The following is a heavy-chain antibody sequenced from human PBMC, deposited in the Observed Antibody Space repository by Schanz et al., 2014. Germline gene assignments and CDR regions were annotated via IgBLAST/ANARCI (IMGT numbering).Heavy chain of an antibody. CDR2: IRGSGGST. V-gene: IGHV3-23*04. CDR3: AKEFSSSWWYGMDV. CDR1: GFTFRTYG. Sequence: VQLVESGGGVVQPGGSLRLSCAASGFTFRTYGMHWVRQAPGKGLVWVSRIRGSGGSTYYADSVKGRFTISRDNSKNTLYLRMNSLRAEDTAVYYCAKEFSSSWWYGMDVWGQGTTVTVSS. J-gene: IGHJ6*02. D-gene: IGHD6-13*01.